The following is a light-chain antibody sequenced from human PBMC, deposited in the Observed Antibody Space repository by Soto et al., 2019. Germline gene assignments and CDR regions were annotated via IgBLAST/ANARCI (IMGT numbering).Light chain of an antibody. V-gene: IGKV3-20*01. CDR3: QQYGSAPLT. CDR2: GAS. Sequence: EIVLTQSPGTLSLSPRERATLSCRASQSVSSSYLAWYQQKPGQAPRLLIYGASSRATGIPDRFSGSGSGTDFTLTISRLESEDFAVYYCQQYGSAPLTFGGGTKVDIK. CDR1: QSVSSSY. J-gene: IGKJ4*01.